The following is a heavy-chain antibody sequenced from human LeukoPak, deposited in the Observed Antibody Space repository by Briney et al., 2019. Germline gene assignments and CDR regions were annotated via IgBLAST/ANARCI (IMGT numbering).Heavy chain of an antibody. CDR2: IYYSGST. CDR3: ARHAPYYYGSGSYTHFDY. V-gene: IGHV4-39*01. Sequence: SETLSLTCTVSGGSISSSSYYWGWIRQPPGKGLEWIGSIYYSGSTYYNPSLKSRVTIFVDTSKNQFSLKLSSVTAADTAVYYCARHAPYYYGSGSYTHFDYWGQGTLVTVSS. CDR1: GGSISSSSYY. J-gene: IGHJ4*02. D-gene: IGHD3-10*01.